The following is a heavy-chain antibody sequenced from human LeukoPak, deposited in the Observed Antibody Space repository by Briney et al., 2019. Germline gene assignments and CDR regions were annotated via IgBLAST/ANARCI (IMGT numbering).Heavy chain of an antibody. J-gene: IGHJ3*02. V-gene: IGHV3-11*04. CDR1: GFTFTDYY. CDR2: ISSSGSTI. D-gene: IGHD1-26*01. Sequence: GGSLILSCAASGFTFTDYYMSWIRQAPGKELERVSYISSSGSTIYYADSVKGRFAISRDNAKNSLYLQMNSLRAEDTAVYYCARLEQWELLGAFDIWGQGTMVTVSS. CDR3: ARLEQWELLGAFDI.